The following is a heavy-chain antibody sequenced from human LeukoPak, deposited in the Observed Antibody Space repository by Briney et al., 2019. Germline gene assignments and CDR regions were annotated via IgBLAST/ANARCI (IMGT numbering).Heavy chain of an antibody. Sequence: SETLSLTCTVSGGSISSYYWSWIRQPAGKGLEWIGRIYTSGSTNYNPSLKSRGTMSVETSKNQFSLKLSSATAADTAVYYCARDQVTGHFDYWGQGTLVTVSS. CDR1: GGSISSYY. CDR3: ARDQVTGHFDY. J-gene: IGHJ4*02. V-gene: IGHV4-4*07. D-gene: IGHD5-18*01. CDR2: IYTSGST.